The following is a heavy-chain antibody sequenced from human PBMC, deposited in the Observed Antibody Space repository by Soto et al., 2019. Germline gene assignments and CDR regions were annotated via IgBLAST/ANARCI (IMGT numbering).Heavy chain of an antibody. D-gene: IGHD2-8*01. CDR2: ISGSGGST. CDR1: GFTFSSYA. V-gene: IGHV3-23*01. CDR3: AKTCCKYARRHHYYYYYYMDV. Sequence: GGSLRLSCAASGFTFSSYAMSWVRQAPGKGLEWVSAISGSGGSTYYADSVKGRFTISRDNSKNTLYLQMNSLRAEDTAVYYCAKTCCKYARRHHYYYYYYMDVWGKGTTVTVSS. J-gene: IGHJ6*03.